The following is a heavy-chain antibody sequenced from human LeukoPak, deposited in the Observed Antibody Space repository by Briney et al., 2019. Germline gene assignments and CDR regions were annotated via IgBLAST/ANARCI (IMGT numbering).Heavy chain of an antibody. V-gene: IGHV3-30*04. CDR2: ISYDGSNK. CDR1: GFTFSSYA. Sequence: GGSLRLSCAASGFTFSSYAMHWVRQAPGKGLEWVAVISYDGSNKYYADSVKGRFTISRDNSKNTLYLQMNSLRAEDTAVYYCARVGRDYVTSWYFDYWGQGTLVTVSS. D-gene: IGHD4-17*01. J-gene: IGHJ4*02. CDR3: ARVGRDYVTSWYFDY.